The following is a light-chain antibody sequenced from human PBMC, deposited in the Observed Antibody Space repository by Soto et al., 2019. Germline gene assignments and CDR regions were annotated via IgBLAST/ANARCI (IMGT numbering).Light chain of an antibody. CDR2: KAS. CDR1: QCIRSL. CDR3: QQYNSYSTT. V-gene: IGKV1-5*03. Sequence: DIQMTQSPSTPSASVGDRLTITSRSSQCIRSLLAWYQQKPGKAAMLLIYKASSLESGVPSWFSGSGSGTEFTLTISSLQPEDVATYYCQQYNSYSTTFGQGTKVDIK. J-gene: IGKJ1*01.